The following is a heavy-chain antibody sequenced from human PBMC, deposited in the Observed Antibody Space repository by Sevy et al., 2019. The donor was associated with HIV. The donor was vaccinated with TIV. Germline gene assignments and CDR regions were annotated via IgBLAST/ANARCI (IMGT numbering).Heavy chain of an antibody. CDR3: AVARYYGSGSYRL. CDR1: GYTFTRYD. J-gene: IGHJ4*02. V-gene: IGHV1-8*03. CDR2: MNPNSGHT. Sequence: ASVKVSCETSGYTFTRYDITWVRQATGQGLEWLGWMNPNSGHTGYAQKFQGRVTITSDTCIRTAYMELSSLRSEDTAVYYCAVARYYGSGSYRLWGQGTLVTVSS. D-gene: IGHD3-10*01.